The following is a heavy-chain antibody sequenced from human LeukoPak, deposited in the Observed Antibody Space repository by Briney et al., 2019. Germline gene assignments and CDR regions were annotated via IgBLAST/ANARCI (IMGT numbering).Heavy chain of an antibody. Sequence: GGSLRLSCAASGFTFRSFWMHWVRQAPGEGLVWVSRINTDGSSTTYADSVKGRFTISRDNAKNTLYLQMNSLRAEDTAVYYCARDREFCISTSCYKPLDYWGQGTLVTVSS. J-gene: IGHJ4*02. CDR3: ARDREFCISTSCYKPLDY. V-gene: IGHV3-74*01. CDR2: INTDGSST. D-gene: IGHD2-2*02. CDR1: GFTFRSFW.